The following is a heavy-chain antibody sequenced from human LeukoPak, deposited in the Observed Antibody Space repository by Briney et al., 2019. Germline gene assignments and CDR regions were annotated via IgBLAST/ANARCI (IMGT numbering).Heavy chain of an antibody. V-gene: IGHV3-74*01. CDR3: ARTLGVPSAFDH. D-gene: IGHD2-2*01. CDR2: ITSDGTST. J-gene: IGHJ5*02. Sequence: PGGSLSLSCAASGFTFRSFWMHWVREAPAKGLLWVSRITSDGTSTTYADSVKGPFTISRANAKNTVYLQMTSLKDEDTAVYYCARTLGVPSAFDHWGPGTLVTVSS. CDR1: GFTFRSFW.